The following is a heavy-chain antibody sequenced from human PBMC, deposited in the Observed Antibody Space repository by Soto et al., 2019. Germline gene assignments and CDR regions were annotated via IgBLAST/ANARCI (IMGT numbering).Heavy chain of an antibody. D-gene: IGHD3-16*01. CDR2: IYWDDAK. CDR1: GFSLTTNGVG. Sequence: QITLKESGPPLVRPTQTLTLTCSFSGFSLTTNGVGVGWIRQPPGKDLEWLALIYWDDAKRYSPSLKSRLAITTGPPTTRVVLTMPNMDPVDTATYYCAHRLVGYVYVWGTYSSGFEYWGQGTLVTVSS. V-gene: IGHV2-5*02. J-gene: IGHJ4*02. CDR3: AHRLVGYVYVWGTYSSGFEY.